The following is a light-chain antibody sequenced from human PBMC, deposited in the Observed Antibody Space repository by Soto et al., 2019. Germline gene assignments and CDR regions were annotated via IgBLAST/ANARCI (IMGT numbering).Light chain of an antibody. Sequence: DIQMTQSPSSLSASVGDRVTISCRASQSISFYLNWYRQKPGKAPKLLIYTASNVQSGVPSRISGSGSGTDFTLTISSLQPEYFAAYYCQQSYNMPRTFGQGTKVEMK. J-gene: IGKJ1*01. CDR3: QQSYNMPRT. CDR1: QSISFY. V-gene: IGKV1-39*01. CDR2: TAS.